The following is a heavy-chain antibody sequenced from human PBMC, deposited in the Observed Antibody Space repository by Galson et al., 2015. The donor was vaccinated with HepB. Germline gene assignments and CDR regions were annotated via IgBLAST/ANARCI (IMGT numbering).Heavy chain of an antibody. D-gene: IGHD1-1*01. CDR2: IYWDDNK. CDR1: GFSLSTSGVG. J-gene: IGHJ6*03. V-gene: IGHV2-5*02. CDR3: AHRRTPGTTWGYMDV. Sequence: PALVKPTQTLTLTCTFSGFSLSTSGVGVGWIRQPPGKALEWLALIYWDDNKRYSPSLKSRLTITKDTSKNQVVLTMTNMDPVDTATYYCAHRRTPGTTWGYMDVWGKGTTVTVSS.